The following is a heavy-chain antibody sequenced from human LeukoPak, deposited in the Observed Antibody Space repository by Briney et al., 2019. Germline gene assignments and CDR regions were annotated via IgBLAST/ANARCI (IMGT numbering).Heavy chain of an antibody. CDR3: AKDCVKYSSSSGSYY. J-gene: IGHJ4*02. CDR2: IRYDGSNK. V-gene: IGHV3-30*02. Sequence: PGGSLRLSCAASGFTFSSYGMHWVRQAPGKGLEWVAFIRYDGSNKYYADSVKGRFTISRDNSKNTLYLQMNSLRAEDTAVYYCAKDCVKYSSSSGSYYWGQGTLVTVSS. D-gene: IGHD6-6*01. CDR1: GFTFSSYG.